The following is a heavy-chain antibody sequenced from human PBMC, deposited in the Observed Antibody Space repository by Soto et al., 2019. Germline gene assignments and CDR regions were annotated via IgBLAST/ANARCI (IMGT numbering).Heavy chain of an antibody. CDR3: ASALHRSGYYGYYFDY. V-gene: IGHV4-59*01. CDR1: GGSISSYY. J-gene: IGHJ4*02. D-gene: IGHD3-3*01. Sequence: LSLTCTVSGGSISSYYWSWIRQPPGKGLEWIGYIYYSGSTNYNPSLKSRVTISVDTSKNQFSLKLSSVTAADTAVYYCASALHRSGYYGYYFDYWGQGTLVTVSS. CDR2: IYYSGST.